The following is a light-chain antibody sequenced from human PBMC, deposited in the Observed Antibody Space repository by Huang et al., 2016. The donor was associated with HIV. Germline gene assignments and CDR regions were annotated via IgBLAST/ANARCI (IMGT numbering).Light chain of an antibody. CDR2: GAS. Sequence: IVMTQSPATLSVSPGERATLSYRASQSVSSNLAWYQQKPGQAPRLLIYGASTRAAGIPARFSGSGSGTEFTLTISSLQSEDFAVYYCQQYNNWPPGTFGPGTKVDIK. V-gene: IGKV3-15*01. J-gene: IGKJ3*01. CDR1: QSVSSN. CDR3: QQYNNWPPGT.